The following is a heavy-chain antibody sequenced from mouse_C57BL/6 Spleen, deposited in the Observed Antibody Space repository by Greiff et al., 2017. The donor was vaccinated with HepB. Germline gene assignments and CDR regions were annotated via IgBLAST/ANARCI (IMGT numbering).Heavy chain of an antibody. Sequence: QVQLKQSGPGLVQPSQSLSITCTVSGFSLTSYGVHWVRQSPGKGLEWLGVIWRGGSTDYNAAFMSRLSITKDNSKSQVFFKMNSLQADDTAIYYCAKNWASSYDYYAMYYWGQGTSVTVSS. J-gene: IGHJ4*01. V-gene: IGHV2-5*01. CDR2: IWRGGST. CDR3: AKNWASSYDYYAMYY. D-gene: IGHD1-1*01. CDR1: GFSLTSYG.